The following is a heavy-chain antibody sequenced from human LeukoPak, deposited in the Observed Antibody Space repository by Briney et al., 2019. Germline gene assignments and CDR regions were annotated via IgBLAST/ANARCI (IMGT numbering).Heavy chain of an antibody. CDR3: ASTHCASPSCYSYYYSGLDV. J-gene: IGHJ6*02. V-gene: IGHV4-31*11. CDR1: GVSISSVTHY. Sequence: PSHTLSLTCAVSGVSISSVTHYWNWIRQHPGQGLEWIGHIYNTGSAYYNPSLMSRVSISIDTSENQFSLKLSSVTAADTAVYYCASTHCASPSCYSYYYSGLDVWGQGTTVIVSS. CDR2: IYNTGSA. D-gene: IGHD2-2*01.